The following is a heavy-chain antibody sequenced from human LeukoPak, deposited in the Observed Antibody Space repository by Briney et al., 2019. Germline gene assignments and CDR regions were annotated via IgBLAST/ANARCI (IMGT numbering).Heavy chain of an antibody. CDR2: ISAYNGNT. CDR1: DYTFTSYG. CDR3: ARDRSYDFWSGYYIRAFDI. Sequence: ASVKVSCKASDYTFTSYGISWVRQAPGQGLEWMGWISAYNGNTNYAQKLQGRVTMTTDTSTSTAYMELRSLRSDDTAVYYCARDRSYDFWSGYYIRAFDIWGQGTMVTVSS. D-gene: IGHD3-3*01. J-gene: IGHJ3*02. V-gene: IGHV1-18*01.